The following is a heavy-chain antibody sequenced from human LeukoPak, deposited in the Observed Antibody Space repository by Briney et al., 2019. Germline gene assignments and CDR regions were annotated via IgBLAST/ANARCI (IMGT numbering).Heavy chain of an antibody. D-gene: IGHD5-12*01. CDR1: GYTFTSYA. CDR3: ARVSEATISPGGVDYYYMDV. V-gene: IGHV7-4-1*02. J-gene: IGHJ6*03. CDR2: INTNTGNP. Sequence: AASVRVSFKASGYTFTSYAMNWVRQAPGQGLEWMGCINTNTGNPTYAQGFTGRFVFSLDTSVSTAYLQISSLKAEDTAVYYCARVSEATISPGGVDYYYMDVWGKGTTVTVSS.